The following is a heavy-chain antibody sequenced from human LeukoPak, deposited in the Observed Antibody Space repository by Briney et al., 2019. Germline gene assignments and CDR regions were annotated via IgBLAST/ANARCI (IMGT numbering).Heavy chain of an antibody. Sequence: SVKVSCKASGGTFSSYAISWVRQAPGQGLEWMGGIIPIFGTANYAQKFQGRVTITADESTSTAYMELSSLRSEDTAVYYCARAEGYCSCTSCLGAAAGPDLLPDYWGQGTLVTVSS. CDR3: ARAEGYCSCTSCLGAAAGPDLLPDY. CDR1: GGTFSSYA. V-gene: IGHV1-69*13. CDR2: IIPIFGTA. D-gene: IGHD2-2*01. J-gene: IGHJ4*02.